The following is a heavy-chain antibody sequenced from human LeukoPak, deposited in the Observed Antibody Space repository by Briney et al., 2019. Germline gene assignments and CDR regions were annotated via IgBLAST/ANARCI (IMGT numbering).Heavy chain of an antibody. V-gene: IGHV3-23*01. D-gene: IGHD2-2*01. Sequence: PGGSLRLSCAASGFTFSSYAMSWVRQAPGKGLEWVSAISGSGGSTYYADSVKGRFTISRDNSKNTLYLQMNSLRAEDTAVYYCAKEAAAYCSSTSCLPIWGQGTMVTVSS. J-gene: IGHJ3*02. CDR1: GFTFSSYA. CDR3: AKEAAAYCSSTSCLPI. CDR2: ISGSGGST.